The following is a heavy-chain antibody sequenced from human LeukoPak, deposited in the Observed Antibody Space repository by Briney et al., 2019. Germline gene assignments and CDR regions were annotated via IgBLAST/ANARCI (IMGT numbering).Heavy chain of an antibody. CDR2: INHSGST. CDR1: GGSFSGYY. V-gene: IGHV4-34*01. CDR3: ARLYSSES. J-gene: IGHJ4*02. Sequence: SETLSLTCAVYGGSFSGYYWSWIRQPPGKGLEWIGEINHSGSTNYNPSLKSRVTISVDTSKNQFSLKLSSVTAADTAVYYCARLYSSESWGQGTLVTVSS. D-gene: IGHD6-19*01.